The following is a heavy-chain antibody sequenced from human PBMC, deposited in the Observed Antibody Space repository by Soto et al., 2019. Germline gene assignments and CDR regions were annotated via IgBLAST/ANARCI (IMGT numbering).Heavy chain of an antibody. CDR3: ARENSDFWNGYTKNWFDT. Sequence: SETLSPTCTVSGGSISSHYWSWIRQPPGKELEWIGYIYSSGSTNYNPSLKSRVTISVDTSKNQFSLKLNSVTAADTAVYYCARENSDFWNGYTKNWFDTWGQGTLVTVSS. D-gene: IGHD3-3*01. V-gene: IGHV4-59*11. CDR2: IYSSGST. J-gene: IGHJ5*02. CDR1: GGSISSHY.